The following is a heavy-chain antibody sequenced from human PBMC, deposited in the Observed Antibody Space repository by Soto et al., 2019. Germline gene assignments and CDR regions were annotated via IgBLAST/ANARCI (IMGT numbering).Heavy chain of an antibody. V-gene: IGHV4-59*01. CDR1: GGSISSYY. D-gene: IGHD3-3*01. CDR2: IYYSGST. Sequence: SESLSLTCTVSGGSISSYYWSWVRQPPVKGLEWIGYIYYSGSTNYNPSLKSRVTISVDTSKNQFSLKLSSVTAADTAVYYCARGLYYDFWSGYYFDYWGQGTLVTVSS. CDR3: ARGLYYDFWSGYYFDY. J-gene: IGHJ4*02.